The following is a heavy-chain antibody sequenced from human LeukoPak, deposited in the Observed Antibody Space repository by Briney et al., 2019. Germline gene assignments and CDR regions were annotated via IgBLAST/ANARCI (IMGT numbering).Heavy chain of an antibody. Sequence: SETLSLTCTVSGGSIDSYYWSWIRQPPGKGLEWIGSLYYTGSYTGTTYYNPSLESRVTVSVDTSKNLCSLKLTSVTAADTALHYCVGEEYGTGSYYKSSDWGQGTLVTVSS. V-gene: IGHV4-59*04. CDR2: LYYTGSYTGTT. D-gene: IGHD3-10*01. J-gene: IGHJ4*02. CDR3: VGEEYGTGSYYKSSD. CDR1: GGSIDSYY.